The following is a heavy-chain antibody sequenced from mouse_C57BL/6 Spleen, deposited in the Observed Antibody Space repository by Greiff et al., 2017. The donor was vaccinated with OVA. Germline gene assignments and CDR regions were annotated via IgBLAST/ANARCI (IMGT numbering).Heavy chain of an antibody. J-gene: IGHJ2*01. V-gene: IGHV5-4*01. CDR2: ISDGGSYT. CDR1: GFTFSSYA. D-gene: IGHD1-1*01. Sequence: EVQRVESGGGLVKPGGSLKLSCAASGFTFSSYAMSWVRQTPEKRLEWVATISDGGSYTYYPDNVKGRFTISRDNAKNNLYLQMSHLKSEDTAMYYCASLTVVAGDYWGQGTTLTVSS. CDR3: ASLTVVAGDY.